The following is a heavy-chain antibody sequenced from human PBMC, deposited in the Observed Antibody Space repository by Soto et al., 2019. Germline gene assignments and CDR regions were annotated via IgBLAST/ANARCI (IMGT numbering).Heavy chain of an antibody. CDR3: ARARLSNGGPNIYFFYGLDV. D-gene: IGHD6-6*01. CDR2: IIPLFRKT. V-gene: IGHV1-69*01. J-gene: IGHJ6*02. CDR1: GDMFRNSA. Sequence: QVQLVQSGAEVKRPGSSVKVSCKASGDMFRNSAFTWVRQAPGQGLAWMGVIIPLFRKTNVAQNFQGRVTFTADESTSSLYMEASSLTSEDTAVYYCARARLSNGGPNIYFFYGLDVWGQGTTITVSS.